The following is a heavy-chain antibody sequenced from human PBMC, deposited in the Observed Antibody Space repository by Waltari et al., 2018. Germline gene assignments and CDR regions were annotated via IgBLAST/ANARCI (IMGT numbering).Heavy chain of an antibody. D-gene: IGHD2-21*02. CDR2: IFPMFGTA. Sequence: QVQLVQSGAEVKKPGSSVKVSCKASGDTFINYAITWVRQAPGQGLEWMGGIFPMFGTANYAQKFQGRVTITADESTSTAYMELSSLRSEDTAVYYCARHQDWVVVSATWFDPWGQGTLVTVSS. CDR3: ARHQDWVVVSATWFDP. J-gene: IGHJ5*02. V-gene: IGHV1-69*01. CDR1: GDTFINYA.